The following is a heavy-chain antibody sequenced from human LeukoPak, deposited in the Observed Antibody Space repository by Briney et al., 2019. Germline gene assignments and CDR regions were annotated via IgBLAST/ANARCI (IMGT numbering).Heavy chain of an antibody. CDR2: IYYSGST. Sequence: SETLSLTCTVTGGSISSYYWSWIRQPPGKGLEWIGYIYYSGSTNYNSSLNSRVSMSVDTSKNQVSLRLSSVTTADTAVYYCARDSYSASSEFRDNFDNWGQGALVTVSS. V-gene: IGHV4-59*01. CDR1: GGSISSYY. J-gene: IGHJ4*02. D-gene: IGHD6-13*01. CDR3: ARDSYSASSEFRDNFDN.